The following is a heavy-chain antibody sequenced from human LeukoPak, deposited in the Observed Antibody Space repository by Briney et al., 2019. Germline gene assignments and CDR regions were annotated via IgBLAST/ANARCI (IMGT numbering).Heavy chain of an antibody. CDR3: AGPYDSSGYYFSY. CDR2: IYYTGST. CDR1: GDSISSFY. V-gene: IGHV4-59*08. D-gene: IGHD3-22*01. Sequence: SETLSLTCTVSGDSISSFYWSWIRQPPGKGLEWIGYIYYTGSTSYNPSFKSRVTMSVDTSKNQFSLKLSSVTAADTAVYYCAGPYDSSGYYFSYWGQGTLVTVSS. J-gene: IGHJ4*02.